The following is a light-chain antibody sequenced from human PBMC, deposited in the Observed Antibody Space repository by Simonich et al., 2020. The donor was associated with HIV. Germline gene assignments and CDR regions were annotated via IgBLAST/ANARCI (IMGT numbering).Light chain of an antibody. Sequence: DIQMTQSPSTLSASVGDRVTITGRASPTISSLLAWYQQKPEKAPKLLIYQASSLESGVSSRFSGSGSGTEFTLTISSLQPDDFATYYCQHYYSYPWTFGQGTKVEIK. CDR2: QAS. J-gene: IGKJ1*01. CDR3: QHYYSYPWT. V-gene: IGKV1-5*03. CDR1: PTISSL.